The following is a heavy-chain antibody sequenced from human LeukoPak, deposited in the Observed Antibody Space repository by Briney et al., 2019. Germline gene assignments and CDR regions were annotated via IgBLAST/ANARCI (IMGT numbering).Heavy chain of an antibody. Sequence: GGSLRLACSASGFTFSTSAIHWVRQAPGKGLEYVSAISSNGGSTYYAGSAKGRFTISRDNSKNTLSLQMSSLRPEDTAVYYCVKLPYSDTSAYYVDYWDQGTLVTVSS. V-gene: IGHV3-64D*06. CDR2: ISSNGGST. CDR3: VKLPYSDTSAYYVDY. J-gene: IGHJ4*02. D-gene: IGHD3-22*01. CDR1: GFTFSTSA.